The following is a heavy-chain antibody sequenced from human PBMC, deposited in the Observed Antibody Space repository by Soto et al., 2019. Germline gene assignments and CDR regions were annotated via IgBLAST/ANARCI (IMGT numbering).Heavy chain of an antibody. CDR1: GFTFSSYG. Sequence: GGSLRLSCAASGFTFSSYGMHWVRQAPGKGLEWVAVISYDGSNKYYADSVKGRFTISRDNSKNTLYLQMNSLRAEDTAVYYCAKDSELGCISTSCYADAFDIWGQGTMVTVSS. V-gene: IGHV3-30*18. CDR3: AKDSELGCISTSCYADAFDI. J-gene: IGHJ3*02. CDR2: ISYDGSNK. D-gene: IGHD2-2*01.